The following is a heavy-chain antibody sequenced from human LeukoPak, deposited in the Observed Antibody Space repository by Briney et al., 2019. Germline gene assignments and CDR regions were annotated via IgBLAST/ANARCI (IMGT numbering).Heavy chain of an antibody. CDR2: IIPIFGTA. V-gene: IGHV1-69*13. Sequence: ASVKVSCTASGGTFSIYAISWVRQAPGQGLEWMGGIIPIFGTANYAQKFQGRVTITADESTSTAYMELSSLRSEDTAVYYCARSEHYDFWSGYCPTSDPCGQGTLVTVSS. CDR3: ARSEHYDFWSGYCPTSDP. J-gene: IGHJ5*02. CDR1: GGTFSIYA. D-gene: IGHD3-3*01.